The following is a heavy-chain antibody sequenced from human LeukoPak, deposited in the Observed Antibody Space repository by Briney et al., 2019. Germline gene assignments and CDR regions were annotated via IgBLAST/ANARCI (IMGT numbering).Heavy chain of an antibody. CDR1: GYTFTSYD. V-gene: IGHV1-8*01. Sequence: ASVKVSCKASGYTFTSYDINWVRQATGQGLEWMGWMNPNSGNTGYAQKFQGRVTMTRNTSISTAYMELSSLRSEDMAVYYCARVTGYYDFWSGYYNYYYYMDVWGKGTTVTVSS. J-gene: IGHJ6*03. D-gene: IGHD3-3*01. CDR2: MNPNSGNT. CDR3: ARVTGYYDFWSGYYNYYYYMDV.